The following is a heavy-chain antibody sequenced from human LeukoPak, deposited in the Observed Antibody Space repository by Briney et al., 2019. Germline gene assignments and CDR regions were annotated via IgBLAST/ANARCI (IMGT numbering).Heavy chain of an antibody. CDR2: ISGSGGST. Sequence: GGSLRLSCAASGFTFSSYAMSWVRQAPGKGLEWVSAISGSGGSTYYADSVKGRFTISRDNSKNTLYLQMNSLRAEDTAVYYCAKQARYSNFWSGYLYYFDYWGQGTLVTVSS. CDR1: GFTFSSYA. D-gene: IGHD3-3*01. V-gene: IGHV3-23*01. J-gene: IGHJ4*02. CDR3: AKQARYSNFWSGYLYYFDY.